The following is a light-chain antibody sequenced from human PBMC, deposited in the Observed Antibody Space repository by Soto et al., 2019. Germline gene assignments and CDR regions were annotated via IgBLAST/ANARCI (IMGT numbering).Light chain of an antibody. V-gene: IGKV1-12*01. CDR3: QQANSFPWT. CDR1: QGVGSW. Sequence: DIQMTQSPSSVSAPVGDRVTITCRASQGVGSWLAWYQQKPGKAPKLLIFAASSLQSGVPSRFSGSGSGTDFTLTISSLQPEDVASYYCQQANSFPWTFGQGTKVEIK. J-gene: IGKJ1*01. CDR2: AAS.